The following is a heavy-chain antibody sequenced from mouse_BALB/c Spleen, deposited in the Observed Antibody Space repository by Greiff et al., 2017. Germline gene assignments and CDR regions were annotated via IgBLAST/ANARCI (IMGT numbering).Heavy chain of an antibody. CDR2: INPYNDGT. CDR3: ARGGYYGSSPFAY. CDR1: GYTFTSYV. Sequence: VQLQQSGPELVKPGASVKMSCKASGYTFTSYVMHWVKQKPGQGLEWIGYINPYNDGTKYNEKFKGKATLTSDKSSSTAYMELSSLTSEDSAVYYCARGGYYGSSPFAYWGQGTLVTVSA. V-gene: IGHV1-14*01. D-gene: IGHD1-1*01. J-gene: IGHJ3*01.